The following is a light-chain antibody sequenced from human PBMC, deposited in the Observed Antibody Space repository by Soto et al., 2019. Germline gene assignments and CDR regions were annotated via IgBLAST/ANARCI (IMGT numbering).Light chain of an antibody. CDR3: CSYAGSRV. V-gene: IGLV2-8*01. J-gene: IGLJ1*01. CDR1: SSNIGNFY. CDR2: EVS. Sequence: QTVLTQPPSVSAAPGQKVTISCSGSSSNIGNFYVSWYQQHPGKAPKLMIYEVSKRPSGVPDRFSGSKSGNTASLTVSGLQAEDEADYYCCSYAGSRVFGTGTKLTVL.